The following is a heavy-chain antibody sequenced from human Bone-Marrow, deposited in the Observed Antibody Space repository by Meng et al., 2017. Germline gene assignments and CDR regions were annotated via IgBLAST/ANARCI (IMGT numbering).Heavy chain of an antibody. Sequence: ASVKVSCKPSGYNFPDYWLHWLRRAPGQGLEWMGRIDPKSGDTHYAQRFQGRVTMTGDTSISTAYMELSGLRSGDTAVYYCARVTDAPFCSSTSCHDYWGQGTLVTVSS. J-gene: IGHJ4*02. CDR1: GYNFPDYW. CDR3: ARVTDAPFCSSTSCHDY. CDR2: IDPKSGDT. V-gene: IGHV1-2*06. D-gene: IGHD2-2*01.